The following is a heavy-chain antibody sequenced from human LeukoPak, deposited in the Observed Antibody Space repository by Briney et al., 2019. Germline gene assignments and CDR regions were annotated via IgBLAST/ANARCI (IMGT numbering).Heavy chain of an antibody. CDR3: ASLAARPEYYFDY. CDR1: GGTFSSYA. D-gene: IGHD6-6*01. V-gene: IGHV1-69*05. J-gene: IGHJ4*02. CDR2: IIPIFGTA. Sequence: SVKVSCKASGGTFSSYAISWVRQAPGQGLEWMGRIIPIFGTANYAQKFQGRVTITTDESTSTAYMELSSLRSEDTAVYYCASLAARPEYYFDYWGQGTLVTVSS.